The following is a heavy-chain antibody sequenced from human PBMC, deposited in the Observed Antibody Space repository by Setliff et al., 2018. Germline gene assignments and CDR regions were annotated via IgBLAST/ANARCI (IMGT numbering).Heavy chain of an antibody. J-gene: IGHJ5*02. Sequence: GASVKVSCKASGYTFTSYGVSWVRQAPGQGLEWMGWISAYNGNINYAQKFQGRVTMTTDTHTSTANMELRSLRSDDTAVYYCVRAPPTVVIPPGRAFFDPWGQGTLVTVSS. D-gene: IGHD2-2*01. CDR1: GYTFTSYG. V-gene: IGHV1-18*01. CDR3: VRAPPTVVIPPGRAFFDP. CDR2: ISAYNGNI.